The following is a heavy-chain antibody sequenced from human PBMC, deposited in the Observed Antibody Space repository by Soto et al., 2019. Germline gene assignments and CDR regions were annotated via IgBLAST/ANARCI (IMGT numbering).Heavy chain of an antibody. CDR3: ARDDCSSTSCPGGGYYYYGMDV. J-gene: IGHJ6*02. Sequence: GESLKISCAASGFTFSSYGMHWVRQAPGKGLEWVAVISYDGSNKYYADSVKGRFTISRDNSKNTLYLQMNSLRAEDTAVYYCARDDCSSTSCPGGGYYYYGMDVWGQGTTVTVSS. CDR1: GFTFSSYG. CDR2: ISYDGSNK. V-gene: IGHV3-30*03. D-gene: IGHD2-2*01.